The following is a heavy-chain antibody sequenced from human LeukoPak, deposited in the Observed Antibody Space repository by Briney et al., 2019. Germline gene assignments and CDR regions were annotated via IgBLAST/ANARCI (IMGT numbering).Heavy chain of an antibody. CDR2: INWNGGST. V-gene: IGHV3-20*04. CDR3: ARGGDFWSGYLYYFDY. D-gene: IGHD3-3*01. CDR1: GFTFDDYG. J-gene: IGHJ4*02. Sequence: PGGSLRLSCAASGFTFDDYGMSWVRQAPGKGLEWVSGINWNGGSTVYADSVKGRFTISRDNAKNSLYLRMNSLRAEDTALYYCARGGDFWSGYLYYFDYWGQGTLVTVSS.